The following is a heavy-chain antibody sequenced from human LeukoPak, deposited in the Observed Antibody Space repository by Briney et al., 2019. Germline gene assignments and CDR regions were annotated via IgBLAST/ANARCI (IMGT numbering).Heavy chain of an antibody. CDR2: ISWDGGST. Sequence: GGSLRLSCAASGFTFDDYAMQWVRQAPGKGLEWVSLISWDGGSTYYADSVKGRFTISRDNSKNSLYLQMNSLRAEDTALYYCAKATDTAMVTSPLGYWGQGTLVTVSS. CDR1: GFTFDDYA. V-gene: IGHV3-43D*04. D-gene: IGHD5-18*01. J-gene: IGHJ4*02. CDR3: AKATDTAMVTSPLGY.